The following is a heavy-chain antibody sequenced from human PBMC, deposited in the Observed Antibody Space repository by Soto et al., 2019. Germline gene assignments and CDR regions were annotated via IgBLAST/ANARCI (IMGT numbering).Heavy chain of an antibody. CDR1: GFMFSAYA. V-gene: IGHV3-30*04. J-gene: IGHJ4*01. D-gene: IGHD6-19*01. Sequence: PGGSLRLSCAASGFMFSAYAMLWVRQAPGKGLEWVAAISYDGTNKYYADSIKGCFTISRDNSANTLFLQVNSLRREDTAMYYCARDPSPYTSGWYGIDFWGHGTLVTVSS. CDR3: ARDPSPYTSGWYGIDF. CDR2: ISYDGTNK.